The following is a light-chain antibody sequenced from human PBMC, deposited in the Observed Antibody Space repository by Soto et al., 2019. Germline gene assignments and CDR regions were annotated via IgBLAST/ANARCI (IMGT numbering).Light chain of an antibody. CDR3: QHFASYPPT. CDR1: QTVRNNY. V-gene: IGKV3-20*01. J-gene: IGKJ4*01. CDR2: DAS. Sequence: EFVLTQSPGTLSLSPGERTTLSCRASQTVRNNYLAWYQQKPGQAPTLLIYDASNRATGIPDRFSGRGSGTDFNLTTSRREPEDVAVYYCQHFASYPPTFGAGTQVQLK.